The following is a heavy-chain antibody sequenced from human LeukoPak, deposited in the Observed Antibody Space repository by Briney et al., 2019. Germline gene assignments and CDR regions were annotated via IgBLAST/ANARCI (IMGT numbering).Heavy chain of an antibody. V-gene: IGHV3-48*03. D-gene: IGHD5-12*01. CDR3: ARASGYSGYDPFDY. CDR1: GFTFSSYE. CDR2: IRSIVTSI. Sequence: GGSLRLSCAASGFTFSSYEMNWVRQAPGKGLEWVSLIRSIVTSIDYVDSVKGRFTISRDNSKNTLYLQMNTLRAEDTAVYYCARASGYSGYDPFDYWGQGTLVTVSS. J-gene: IGHJ4*02.